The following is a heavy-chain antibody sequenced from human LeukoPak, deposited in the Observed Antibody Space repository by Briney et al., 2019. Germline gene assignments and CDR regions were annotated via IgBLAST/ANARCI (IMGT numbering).Heavy chain of an antibody. Sequence: GGSLRLSCAVSGFTFSSYAMSWVRQAPGKGLEWVSAISGSGSSTYDADSVKGRFTISRDNSKNSLYLRMNSLRAEDTAVYYCHGYYAPFDYWGQGTLVTVSS. J-gene: IGHJ4*02. V-gene: IGHV3-23*01. CDR2: ISGSGSST. CDR3: HGYYAPFDY. D-gene: IGHD3-22*01. CDR1: GFTFSSYA.